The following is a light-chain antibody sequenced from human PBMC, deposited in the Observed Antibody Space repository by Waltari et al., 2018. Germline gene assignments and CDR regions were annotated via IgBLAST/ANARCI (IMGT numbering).Light chain of an antibody. J-gene: IGLJ3*02. CDR2: TNN. Sequence: QSVLTQPPSASGTPGQRVTISCSGSSSNIGSNIVNWYQQLPGTAPKLLIYTNNQRPAGVPDRFSVSKSCTSASLAISGLQSEDEADYHCAAWDDSLTAWVFGGGTKLTVL. CDR3: AAWDDSLTAWV. CDR1: SSNIGSNI. V-gene: IGLV1-44*01.